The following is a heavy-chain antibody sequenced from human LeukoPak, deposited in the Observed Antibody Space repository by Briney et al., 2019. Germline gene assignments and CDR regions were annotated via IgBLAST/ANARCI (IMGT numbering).Heavy chain of an antibody. V-gene: IGHV3-23*01. J-gene: IGHJ4*02. CDR2: ISGSGAGT. CDR3: AKEGYQAGTTSKGYFDY. CDR1: GFTFSSHA. Sequence: GGSLRLSCAASGFTFSSHAMSWVRQVPGNGLEWVSGISGSGAGTYYADSVKGRFTISRDNSKNTLSLQMNSLRAEDTAAYYCAKEGYQAGTTSKGYFDYWGQGTLVTVSS. D-gene: IGHD1-7*01.